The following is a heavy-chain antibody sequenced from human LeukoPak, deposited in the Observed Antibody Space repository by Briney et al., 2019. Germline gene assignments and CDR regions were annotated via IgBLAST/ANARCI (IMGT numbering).Heavy chain of an antibody. D-gene: IGHD4-23*01. J-gene: IGHJ4*02. CDR1: GGSISSSSYY. CDR2: IYYSGST. V-gene: IGHV4-39*01. Sequence: SETLSLTCTVSGGSISSSSYYWGWLRQPPGQGLEWIGSIYYSGSTYYNPSLKSRVTISVDTSKNQFSLKLSSVTAADTAVYYCARRGGNGLDYWGQGTLVTVSS. CDR3: ARRGGNGLDY.